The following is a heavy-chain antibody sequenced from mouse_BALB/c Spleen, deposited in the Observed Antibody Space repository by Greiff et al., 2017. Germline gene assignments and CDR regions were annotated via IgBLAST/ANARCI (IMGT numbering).Heavy chain of an antibody. J-gene: IGHJ4*01. D-gene: IGHD2-14*01. CDR1: GYSFTDYI. Sequence: VQLQQTGPELVKPGASVKISCKASGYSFTDYIMLWVKQSHGKSLEWIGNINPYYGSTSYNLKFKGKATLTVDKSSSTAYMQLNSLTSEDSAVYYCARRARGYDEKGYAMDYWGQGTSVTVSS. CDR2: INPYYGST. CDR3: ARRARGYDEKGYAMDY. V-gene: IGHV1-39*01.